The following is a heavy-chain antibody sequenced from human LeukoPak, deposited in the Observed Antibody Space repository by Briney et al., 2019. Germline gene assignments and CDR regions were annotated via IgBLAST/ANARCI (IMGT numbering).Heavy chain of an antibody. V-gene: IGHV3-21*01. Sequence: GGSLRLSCAASGFTFSSYSMNWVRQAPGKGLEWVSSISSSSSYIYYADSVKGRFTISRDNAKNSLYLQMNSLRAEDTAVYYCARAPISGWYLDYWGQGTLVTLSS. CDR3: ARAPISGWYLDY. D-gene: IGHD6-19*01. J-gene: IGHJ4*02. CDR2: ISSSSSYI. CDR1: GFTFSSYS.